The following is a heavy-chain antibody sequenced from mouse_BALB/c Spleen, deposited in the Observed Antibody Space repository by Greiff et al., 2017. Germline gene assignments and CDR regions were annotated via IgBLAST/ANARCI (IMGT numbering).Heavy chain of an antibody. CDR2: INPNNGGT. Sequence: EVQLQQSGPELVKPGASVKIPCKASGYTFTDYNMDWVKQSHGKSLEWIGDINPNNGGTIYNQKFKGKATLTVDKSSSTAYMELRSLTSEDTAVYYCARGATTALSLFDVWGAGTTVTVSS. CDR3: ARGATTALSLFDV. V-gene: IGHV1-18*01. CDR1: GYTFTDYN. J-gene: IGHJ1*01. D-gene: IGHD1-2*01.